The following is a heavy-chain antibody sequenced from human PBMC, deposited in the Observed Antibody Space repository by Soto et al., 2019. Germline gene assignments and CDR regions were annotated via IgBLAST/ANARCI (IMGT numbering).Heavy chain of an antibody. Sequence: EVQLLESGGDLVQPGGSLRLSCAASGFTFSNYAMSWVRQAPGRGLECVSVITNTGGDSLYADSVKGRFTVFRDNAKNALYLQMISLRAEDAAIYDCAKASGESYPGSRVFDSWGQGTRLTVSS. CDR2: ITNTGGDS. CDR3: AKASGESYPGSRVFDS. V-gene: IGHV3-23*01. J-gene: IGHJ4*02. CDR1: GFTFSNYA. D-gene: IGHD3-10*01.